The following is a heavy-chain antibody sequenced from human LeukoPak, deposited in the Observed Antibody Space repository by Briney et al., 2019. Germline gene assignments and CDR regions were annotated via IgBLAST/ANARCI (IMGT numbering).Heavy chain of an antibody. V-gene: IGHV3-73*01. Sequence: GESLKISCKGSGYSFTSYWIGWVRQASGKGLEWVGRIRSTANGYATEYAASVKGRFTISRDDSKNTAYLQMDSLKTEDTAVYYCTGNYYGSGSYADFDYWGQGTLVTVSS. D-gene: IGHD3-10*01. CDR1: GYSFTSYW. CDR3: TGNYYGSGSYADFDY. CDR2: IRSTANGYAT. J-gene: IGHJ4*02.